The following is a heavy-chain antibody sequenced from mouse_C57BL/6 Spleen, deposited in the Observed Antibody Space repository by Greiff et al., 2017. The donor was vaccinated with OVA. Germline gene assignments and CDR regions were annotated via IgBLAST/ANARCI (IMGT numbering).Heavy chain of an antibody. CDR2: IYPGDGDT. D-gene: IGHD1-1*02. CDR1: GYAFSSSW. CDR3: ARYYDYAMDY. V-gene: IGHV1-82*01. Sequence: QVQLKQSGPELVKPGASVKISCKASGYAFSSSWMNWVKQRPGKGLEWIGRIYPGDGDTNYNGKFKGKATLTADKSSITAYMQLSSLTSEDSAVYFCARYYDYAMDYWGQGTSVTVSS. J-gene: IGHJ4*01.